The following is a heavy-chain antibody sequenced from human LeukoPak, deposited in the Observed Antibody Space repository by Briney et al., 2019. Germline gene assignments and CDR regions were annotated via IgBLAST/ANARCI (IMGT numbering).Heavy chain of an antibody. D-gene: IGHD3-22*01. CDR3: AREGMYYYDSSGYYSWDYYYYYYMDV. CDR2: IRYDGSNK. V-gene: IGHV3-30*02. Sequence: GGSLRLSCAASRFTFSSYGMHWVRQAPSKGLEWVAFIRYDGSNKYYADSVKGRFTISRDNSKNTLYLQMNSLRAEDTAVYYCAREGMYYYDSSGYYSWDYYYYYYMDVWGKGTTVTVSS. J-gene: IGHJ6*03. CDR1: RFTFSSYG.